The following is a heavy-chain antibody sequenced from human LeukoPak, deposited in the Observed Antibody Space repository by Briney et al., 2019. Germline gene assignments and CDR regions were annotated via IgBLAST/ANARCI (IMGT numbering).Heavy chain of an antibody. V-gene: IGHV3-30*04. Sequence: PGGSLRLSCVASGLTFSNSAMHWVRQAPGKGLEWVAITSFDGSHERYGDSVKGRFTLSRDNSKNTLYLQINSLRTEDTAVYYCARGGKCSDGKCYLIDYWGQGTLVTVSS. D-gene: IGHD2-15*01. CDR3: ARGGKCSDGKCYLIDY. CDR1: GLTFSNSA. J-gene: IGHJ4*02. CDR2: TSFDGSHE.